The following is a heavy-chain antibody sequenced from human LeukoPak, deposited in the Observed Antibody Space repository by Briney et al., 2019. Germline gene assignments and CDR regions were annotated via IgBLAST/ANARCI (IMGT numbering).Heavy chain of an antibody. Sequence: ASVKVSCKASGYTFTSYGISWVRQAPGQGLEWMGWISAYNGNTNYAQKLQGRVTMTTDTSTSTAYMELRSLRSDDTAVYYCARRPQGYCTNGVCYGTMFDYWGQGTLVTVSS. D-gene: IGHD2-8*01. CDR3: ARRPQGYCTNGVCYGTMFDY. J-gene: IGHJ4*02. V-gene: IGHV1-18*01. CDR2: ISAYNGNT. CDR1: GYTFTSYG.